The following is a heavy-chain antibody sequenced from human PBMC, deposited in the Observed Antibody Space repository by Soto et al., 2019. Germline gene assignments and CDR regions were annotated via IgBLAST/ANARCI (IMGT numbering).Heavy chain of an antibody. J-gene: IGHJ6*01. D-gene: IGHD6-19*01. CDR2: ISAYNGNT. V-gene: IGHV1-18*01. CDR3: AREIAVALGDV. CDR1: GYTFTSYG. Sequence: QVQLVQSGAEVKKPGASVKVSCKASGYTFTSYGISWVRQAPGQGLEWMGWISAYNGNTKYAQKHQGRVTMTTDTSTRTAYMKLRSLRSDDTAVYYCAREIAVALGDVWGQGTTVTVSS.